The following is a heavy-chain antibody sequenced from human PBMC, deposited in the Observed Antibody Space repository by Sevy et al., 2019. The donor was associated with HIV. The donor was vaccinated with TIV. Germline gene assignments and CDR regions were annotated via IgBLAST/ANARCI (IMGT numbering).Heavy chain of an antibody. CDR2: ISKNGDYK. CDR3: AKDGGYSIGWYPRFDP. Sequence: GGSLRLSCAGSGFSFRTNGMHWVRQAPGKGLDWVAVISKNGDYKSYADSVKGRFTMFRDNSKNSLYLQMKSLRTETTALYYCAKDGGYSIGWYPRFDPWGQGTLVTVSS. J-gene: IGHJ5*02. D-gene: IGHD5-18*01. CDR1: GFSFRTNG. V-gene: IGHV3-30*18.